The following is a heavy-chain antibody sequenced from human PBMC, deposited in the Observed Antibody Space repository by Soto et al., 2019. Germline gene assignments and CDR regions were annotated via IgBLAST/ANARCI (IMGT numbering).Heavy chain of an antibody. V-gene: IGHV4-59*01. CDR2: IYYSGST. J-gene: IGHJ4*02. CDR1: GGSISSYY. D-gene: IGHD1-26*01. CDR3: ARDKSIVGATTGFDY. Sequence: SETLSLTCTVSGGSISSYYWSWIRQPPGKGLEWIGYIYYSGSTNYNPSLKSRVTISVDTSKNQFSLKLSSVTAADTAVYYCARDKSIVGATTGFDYWGQGTLVTV.